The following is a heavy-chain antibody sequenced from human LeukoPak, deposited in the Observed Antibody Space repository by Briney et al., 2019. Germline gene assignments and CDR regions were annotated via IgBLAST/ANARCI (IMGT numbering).Heavy chain of an antibody. D-gene: IGHD6-13*01. V-gene: IGHV3-30*02. Sequence: PGGSLRLSCAASGFTFSSYGMHWVRQAPGKGLEWVAFIRYDGSNKYYADSVKGRFTISRDNSKNTLYLQMNSLRAEDTAVYYCARDTTRYAYSSPDYWGQGTLVTVSS. CDR2: IRYDGSNK. CDR3: ARDTTRYAYSSPDY. J-gene: IGHJ4*02. CDR1: GFTFSSYG.